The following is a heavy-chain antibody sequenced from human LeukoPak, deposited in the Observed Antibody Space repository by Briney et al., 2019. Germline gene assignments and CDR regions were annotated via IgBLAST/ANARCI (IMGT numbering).Heavy chain of an antibody. J-gene: IGHJ4*02. Sequence: GGSLRLSCAASGFTFSSYGMHWVRQAPGKGLEWVAVISYDGSNKYYADSVKGRFTISRDNSKNTLYLQMNSPRAEDTAVYYCAKDHSKSCVICLPNDYWGQGTLVTVSS. CDR1: GFTFSSYG. D-gene: IGHD3-10*01. CDR2: ISYDGSNK. V-gene: IGHV3-30*18. CDR3: AKDHSKSCVICLPNDY.